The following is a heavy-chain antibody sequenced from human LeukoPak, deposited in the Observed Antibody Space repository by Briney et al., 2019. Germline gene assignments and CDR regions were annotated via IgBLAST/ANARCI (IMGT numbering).Heavy chain of an antibody. J-gene: IGHJ4*02. Sequence: ASVKVSCKTSGHTFTSYGITWVRQAPGQGLEWMGWISAYNGKTDYARKLQERVTMTTDTSTSTAYMELRSLRSDDTAVYHCARCWSSDRGYCDYWGQGTLVTVSS. CDR1: GHTFTSYG. CDR2: ISAYNGKT. V-gene: IGHV1-18*01. CDR3: ARCWSSDRGYCDY.